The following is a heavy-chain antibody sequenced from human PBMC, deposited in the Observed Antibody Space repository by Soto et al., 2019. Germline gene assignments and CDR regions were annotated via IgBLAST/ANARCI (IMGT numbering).Heavy chain of an antibody. CDR1: GYTFTGYY. Sequence: ASVKVSCKASGYTFTGYYMHWVRQAPGQGLEWMGWINPNSGGTNYAQKFQGWVTMTRDTSISTAYMELSRLRSDGTAVYYCARGGWYSSSPLDYYYYYGMDVWGQGTTVTVSS. CDR3: ARGGWYSSSPLDYYYYYGMDV. J-gene: IGHJ6*02. V-gene: IGHV1-2*04. D-gene: IGHD6-6*01. CDR2: INPNSGGT.